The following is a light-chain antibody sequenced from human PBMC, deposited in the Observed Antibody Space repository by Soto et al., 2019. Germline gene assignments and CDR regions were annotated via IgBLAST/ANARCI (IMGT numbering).Light chain of an antibody. Sequence: QSALTQPASVSGSPGQSITISCTGTSSDVGSYNYVSWYQQYPGNAPKLMSYDVSNRPSGVSYRFSGSKSGNTASLTIAGLQAEDEADYYCISYTTSSTHVVVGGGTKLTVL. CDR2: DVS. CDR3: ISYTTSSTHVV. CDR1: SSDVGSYNY. J-gene: IGLJ2*01. V-gene: IGLV2-14*01.